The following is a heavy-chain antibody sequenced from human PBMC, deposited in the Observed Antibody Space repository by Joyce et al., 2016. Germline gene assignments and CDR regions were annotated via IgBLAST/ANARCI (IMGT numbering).Heavy chain of an antibody. CDR3: TRIGDCSGGSCYEGWFDP. D-gene: IGHD2-15*01. J-gene: IGHJ5*02. Sequence: EVQLVESGGGLVKPGRSLRLSCTSSGFIFGDYAMNWFRQAPGKGLEWVGFIRSKAYGGTTDYVASVKGRFTISRDDSKSIAYLQMNSLKTEDTAVYYCTRIGDCSGGSCYEGWFDPWGQGTLVTVSS. CDR1: GFIFGDYA. V-gene: IGHV3-49*05. CDR2: IRSKAYGGTT.